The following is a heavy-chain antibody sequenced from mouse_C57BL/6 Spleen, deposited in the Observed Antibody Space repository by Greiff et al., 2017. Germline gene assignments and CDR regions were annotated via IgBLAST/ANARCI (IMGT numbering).Heavy chain of an antibody. V-gene: IGHV1-54*01. CDR1: GYAFTNYL. Sequence: VQLQQSGAELVRPGTSVKVSCKASGYAFTNYLIEWVKQRPGQGLEWIGVINPGSGGTTYNEKFKGKATLTADKSSSTAYMQLSSLTSEDSAVYFCARGDGNYDFDYWGQGTTLTVSS. CDR3: ARGDGNYDFDY. D-gene: IGHD2-1*01. J-gene: IGHJ2*01. CDR2: INPGSGGT.